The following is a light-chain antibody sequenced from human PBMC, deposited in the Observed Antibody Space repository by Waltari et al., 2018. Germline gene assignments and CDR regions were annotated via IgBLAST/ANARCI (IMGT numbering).Light chain of an antibody. J-gene: IGKJ3*01. CDR2: DAS. Sequence: DIQMTHPPYSLSGSVGTKATITCQASQDTSNYLNWYQQKPGKAPKLLIYDASNLETGVPSRFSGSGSGTDFTFTISSLQPEDIATYYCQQYDNLPPFPFGPGTKVDIK. CDR1: QDTSNY. CDR3: QQYDNLPPFP. V-gene: IGKV1-33*01.